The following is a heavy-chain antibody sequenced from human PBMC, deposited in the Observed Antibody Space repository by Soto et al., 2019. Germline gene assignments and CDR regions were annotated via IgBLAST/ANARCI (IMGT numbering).Heavy chain of an antibody. CDR3: ARWASGDYDIFAGYTHNPGDY. D-gene: IGHD3-9*01. J-gene: IGHJ4*02. Sequence: SETLSLTCSVPGGSISNYYWSWIRQPPGKGLEWIGYIYYSGSTNYNPSLKSRVTISVDTSKNQFSLKLRSVTAADTAVYYCARWASGDYDIFAGYTHNPGDYWGQGTLVTVSS. CDR2: IYYSGST. CDR1: GGSISNYY. V-gene: IGHV4-59*01.